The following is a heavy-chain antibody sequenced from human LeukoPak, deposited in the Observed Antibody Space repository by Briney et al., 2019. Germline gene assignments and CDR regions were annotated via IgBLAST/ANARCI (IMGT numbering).Heavy chain of an antibody. Sequence: SETLSLTCAVHGGLVSGYSWSWIRQSPGKGLEWIGEINHSGSTNYNPSLKSRVTIAADTSKKEFSLKLTSVTAADTAVYYCARDRGKWPHDAFDIWGQGTMVTVSS. J-gene: IGHJ3*02. CDR3: ARDRGKWPHDAFDI. V-gene: IGHV4-34*01. CDR1: GGLVSGYS. D-gene: IGHD5-12*01. CDR2: INHSGST.